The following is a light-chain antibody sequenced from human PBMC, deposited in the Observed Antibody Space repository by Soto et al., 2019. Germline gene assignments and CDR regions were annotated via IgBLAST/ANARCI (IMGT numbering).Light chain of an antibody. CDR2: GAS. V-gene: IGKV3-20*01. J-gene: IGKJ5*01. CDR1: QSVSTD. Sequence: ALAQSPVALSLSPGERATLSCRASQSVSTDLAWYQQRRGLPPRLLIYGASNRATGIPDRFSGSGSGTDFTLTISRLEPEDFAVYFCQQYGNSPPGTFGQGTRL. CDR3: QQYGNSPPGT.